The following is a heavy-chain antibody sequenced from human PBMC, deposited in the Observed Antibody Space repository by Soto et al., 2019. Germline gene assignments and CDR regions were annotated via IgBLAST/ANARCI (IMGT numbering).Heavy chain of an antibody. D-gene: IGHD6-13*01. CDR2: ISYDGSKE. CDR3: AKDTADRSLPLHWFEP. V-gene: IGHV3-30*18. J-gene: IGHJ5*02. CDR1: GFTFSSYG. Sequence: QVQLVESGGGVVQPGRSLRLSCAASGFTFSSYGMHGVRQAPGTGLEWVAKISYDGSKENYAESVKGRFTTSRDNSRNRLDLQMNSLVPEDTAVYYCAKDTADRSLPLHWFEPWGRGTQVSVSS.